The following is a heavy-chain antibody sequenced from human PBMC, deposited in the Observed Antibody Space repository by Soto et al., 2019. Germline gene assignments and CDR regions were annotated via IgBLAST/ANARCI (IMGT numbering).Heavy chain of an antibody. CDR1: GAAIISTHYH. D-gene: IGHD1-26*01. CDR3: ARDRGFGSGSYYVGPWFDP. V-gene: IGHV4-39*07. CDR2: IFYSGAT. Sequence: SETLSLTCTVSGAAIISTHYHWGWIRQPPGKGLEWIGNIFYSGATYYNPSLESRISISVDTSKNQFSLKLSSVTAADTAVYYCARDRGFGSGSYYVGPWFDPWGQGTLVTVSS. J-gene: IGHJ5*02.